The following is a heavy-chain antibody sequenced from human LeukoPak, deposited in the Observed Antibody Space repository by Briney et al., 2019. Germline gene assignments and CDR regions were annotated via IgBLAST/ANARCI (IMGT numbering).Heavy chain of an antibody. CDR2: INHSGST. CDR3: ARGRTARSFKHYYYGMDV. V-gene: IGHV4-34*01. J-gene: IGHJ6*02. CDR1: GGSFSGYY. Sequence: SETLSLTCAVYGGSFSGYYWSWIRQPPGKGLEWIGEINHSGSTNYNPSLKSRVTISVGTSKNQFSLKLSSVTAADTAVYYCARGRTARSFKHYYYGMDVWGQGTTVTVSS. D-gene: IGHD1-14*01.